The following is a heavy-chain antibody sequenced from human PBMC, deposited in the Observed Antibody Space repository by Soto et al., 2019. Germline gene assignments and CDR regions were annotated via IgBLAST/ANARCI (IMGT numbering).Heavy chain of an antibody. CDR1: GFTFDDYA. V-gene: IGHV3-9*01. CDR3: AKATQSEIFENWFDP. CDR2: ISWNSGSI. J-gene: IGHJ5*02. Sequence: PGGSLRLSCAASGFTFDDYAMHWVRQAPGKGLEWVSGISWNSGSIGYADSVKGRFTISRDNAKNSLYLQMNSLRAEDTALYYCAKATQSEIFENWFDPWGRGTLVTVSS. D-gene: IGHD2-15*01.